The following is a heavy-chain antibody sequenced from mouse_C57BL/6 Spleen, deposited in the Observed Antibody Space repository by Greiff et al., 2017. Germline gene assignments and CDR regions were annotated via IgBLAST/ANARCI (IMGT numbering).Heavy chain of an antibody. CDR1: GYTFTSYW. Sequence: QVQLKQPGAELVMPGASVKLSCKASGYTFTSYWMHWVKQRPGQGLEWIGEIDPSDSYTNYNQKFKGKSTLTVDKSSSTAYMQLSSLTSEDSAVXYCARFHYSNRYFDVWGTGTTVTVSS. V-gene: IGHV1-69*01. D-gene: IGHD2-5*01. J-gene: IGHJ1*03. CDR3: ARFHYSNRYFDV. CDR2: IDPSDSYT.